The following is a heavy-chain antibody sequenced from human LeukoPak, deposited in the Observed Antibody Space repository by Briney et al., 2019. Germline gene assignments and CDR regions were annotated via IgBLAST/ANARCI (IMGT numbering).Heavy chain of an antibody. D-gene: IGHD2-15*01. J-gene: IGHJ6*03. V-gene: IGHV4-59*12. CDR2: VHDSAGT. CDR1: GGSINKYY. CDR3: ARDSWWSAAGYYYYMDV. Sequence: PSETLSLTCTVSGGSINKYYWSWIRQSPGKGLEWLGYVHDSAGTIYNPSLKSRVTISVDTSKNQFSLKLSSVTAADTAVYYCARDSWWSAAGYYYYMDVWGKGTTVTVSS.